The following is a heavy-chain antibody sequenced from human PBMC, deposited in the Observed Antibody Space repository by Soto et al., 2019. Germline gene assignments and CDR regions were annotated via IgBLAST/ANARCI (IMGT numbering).Heavy chain of an antibody. J-gene: IGHJ4*02. D-gene: IGHD2-21*01. V-gene: IGHV2-5*02. CDR3: GHRQTTVSWWRLDD. CDR2: IYWDDDK. Sequence: SGPTLVNPTQTLTLTCTFSGFSLSTSGVGVGWIRQPPGKALEWLALIYWDDDKRYSPSLKSTLTITKDTSKNQVVLTMTNMDPVDTATYYCGHRQTTVSWWRLDDWGQGTQVTVSS. CDR1: GFSLSTSGVG.